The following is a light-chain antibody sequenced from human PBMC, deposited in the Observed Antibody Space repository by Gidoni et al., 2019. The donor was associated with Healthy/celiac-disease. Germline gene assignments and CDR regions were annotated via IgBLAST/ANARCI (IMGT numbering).Light chain of an antibody. Sequence: DIVLTQSPGTLSLSPGERATLSCRASQSVSSSYLAWYQQKPGQAPRLLIYCASSRATGIPDRFSGSGSGTDFTLTISRLEPEDFAVYYCQQYGSSRTFGQGTKVEIK. CDR1: QSVSSSY. J-gene: IGKJ1*01. CDR3: QQYGSSRT. CDR2: CAS. V-gene: IGKV3-20*01.